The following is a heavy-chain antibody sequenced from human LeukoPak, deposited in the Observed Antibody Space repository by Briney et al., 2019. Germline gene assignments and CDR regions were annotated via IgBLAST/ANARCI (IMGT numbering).Heavy chain of an antibody. Sequence: PGGSLRLSCAASGFTFSSYSMNWVRQAPGKGLECVSSISSSSSYIYYADSVKGRFTISRDNAKNSLYLQMNSLRAEDTAVYYCARDGEMGRDFDYWGQGTLVTVSS. CDR1: GFTFSSYS. J-gene: IGHJ4*02. CDR2: ISSSSSYI. D-gene: IGHD5-24*01. CDR3: ARDGEMGRDFDY. V-gene: IGHV3-21*01.